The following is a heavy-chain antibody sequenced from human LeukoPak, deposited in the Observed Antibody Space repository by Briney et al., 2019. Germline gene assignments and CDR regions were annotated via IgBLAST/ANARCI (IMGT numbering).Heavy chain of an antibody. D-gene: IGHD4-17*01. CDR1: GFTFSSYA. CDR2: ISSNGGST. Sequence: GGSLRLSCAASGFTFSSYAMHWVRQAPGKGLEYVSAISSNGGSTYYANSVKGRFTISRDNSKNTLYLQMGSLRAEDMAVYYCARATTVTYNGAFDIWGQGTMVTVSS. CDR3: ARATTVTYNGAFDI. V-gene: IGHV3-64*01. J-gene: IGHJ3*02.